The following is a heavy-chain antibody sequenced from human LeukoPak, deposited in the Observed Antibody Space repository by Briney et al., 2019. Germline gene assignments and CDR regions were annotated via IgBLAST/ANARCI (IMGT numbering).Heavy chain of an antibody. CDR3: ARRYNWNDYYFDY. D-gene: IGHD1-1*01. CDR2: MYPGDSDT. J-gene: IGHJ4*02. Sequence: GESLKISCKGSGYSFTSYWIAWGRQMPGKGLEWMGIMYPGDSDTRYSPSFAGQVTISADKSISTAYLQWSSLQASDTAVYYCARRYNWNDYYFDYWGQGTLVIVSS. V-gene: IGHV5-51*01. CDR1: GYSFTSYW.